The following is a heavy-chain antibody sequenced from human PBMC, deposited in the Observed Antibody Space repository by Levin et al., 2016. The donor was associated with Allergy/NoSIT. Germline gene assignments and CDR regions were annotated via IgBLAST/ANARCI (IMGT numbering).Heavy chain of an antibody. Sequence: GGSLRLSCAASGFTFSSYGMHWVRQAPGKGLEWVAVISYDGSNKYYADSVKGRFTISRDNSKNTLYLQMNSLRAEDTAVYYCAKDRGGRGYCSGGSCYNYFDYWGQGTLVTVSS. CDR2: ISYDGSNK. CDR1: GFTFSSYG. CDR3: AKDRGGRGYCSGGSCYNYFDY. D-gene: IGHD2-15*01. V-gene: IGHV3-30*18. J-gene: IGHJ4*02.